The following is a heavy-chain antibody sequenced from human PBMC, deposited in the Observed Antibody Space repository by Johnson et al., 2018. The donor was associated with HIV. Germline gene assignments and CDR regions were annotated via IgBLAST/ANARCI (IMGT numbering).Heavy chain of an antibody. J-gene: IGHJ3*02. Sequence: QLVESGGGLVHPGGSLRLSCAASGFTVSSNYMSWVRQAPGKGLEWVSVIYGGGTTYYADSVKGRFSISSNTSENTVYLQMTSLRAEDTAVYYCAREALPRGLQSSFGGAFDIWGQGTMVTVSS. D-gene: IGHD4-23*01. CDR1: GFTVSSNY. CDR2: IYGGGTT. V-gene: IGHV3-66*01. CDR3: AREALPRGLQSSFGGAFDI.